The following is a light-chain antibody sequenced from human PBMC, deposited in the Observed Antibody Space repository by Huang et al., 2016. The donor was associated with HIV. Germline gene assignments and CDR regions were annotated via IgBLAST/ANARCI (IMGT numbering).Light chain of an antibody. Sequence: IVMTQSPATLSVSPGERVTLSCRASRSVGNNLAWYQQKVGQPPRLLIYGASTRATGIAARFSGSGSGIDFTLTISSLQSEDFAVYYCQQYNDWPPWYTFGQGTKLEIK. CDR1: RSVGNN. J-gene: IGKJ2*01. CDR3: QQYNDWPPWYT. V-gene: IGKV3-15*01. CDR2: GAS.